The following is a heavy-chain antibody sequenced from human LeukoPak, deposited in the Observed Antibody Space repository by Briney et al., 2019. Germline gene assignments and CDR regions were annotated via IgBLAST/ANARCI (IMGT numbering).Heavy chain of an antibody. Sequence: GESLKISCKGSGNSFTSYWIGWVRQMPGKGLEWMGIIYPGDSDTRYSPSFQDQVTISADKSISTAYLQWSSLKASDTAMYYCARHRAIGVRGVPWVGPNWFDPWGQGTLVTVSS. J-gene: IGHJ5*02. CDR2: IYPGDSDT. D-gene: IGHD3-10*01. V-gene: IGHV5-51*01. CDR1: GNSFTSYW. CDR3: ARHRAIGVRGVPWVGPNWFDP.